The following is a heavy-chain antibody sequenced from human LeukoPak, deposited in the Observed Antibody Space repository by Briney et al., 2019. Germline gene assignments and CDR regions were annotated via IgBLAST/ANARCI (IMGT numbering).Heavy chain of an antibody. Sequence: GGSLRLSCAASGFTFSSYWMSWVRQAPGKGLEWVSSISSSSSYIYYADSVKGRFTISRDNAKNSLYLQMNSLKTEDTAVYYCTTEYYDFWSGYYNPFDYWGQGTLVTVSS. J-gene: IGHJ4*02. V-gene: IGHV3-21*03. CDR1: GFTFSSYW. CDR2: ISSSSSYI. CDR3: TTEYYDFWSGYYNPFDY. D-gene: IGHD3-3*01.